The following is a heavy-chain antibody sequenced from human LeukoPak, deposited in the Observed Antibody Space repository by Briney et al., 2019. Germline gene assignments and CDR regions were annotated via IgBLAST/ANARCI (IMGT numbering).Heavy chain of an antibody. V-gene: IGHV4-31*03. D-gene: IGHD3-10*01. Sequence: PSETLSLTCTVSAGSISSGGYYWRGIRQHPGKGLEWIGYIYYSGSTYYSPSLKSRVTISVDMSKNQFSLKLSSVTAADTAVYYCARSRGSLWFDPWGQGTLVTVSS. J-gene: IGHJ5*02. CDR2: IYYSGST. CDR3: ARSRGSLWFDP. CDR1: AGSISSGGYY.